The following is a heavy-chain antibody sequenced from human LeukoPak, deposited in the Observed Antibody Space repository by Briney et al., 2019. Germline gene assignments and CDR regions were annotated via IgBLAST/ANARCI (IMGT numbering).Heavy chain of an antibody. D-gene: IGHD3-22*01. J-gene: IGHJ3*02. CDR3: ARGLMIVAPNAFDI. CDR1: GGSISSYY. Sequence: PSETLSLTCTVSGGSISSYYWSWIRQPPEKGLEWIGYIYNGGNTNYNPSLKSRVTISVDTSKNQFSLKLSSVTAADTAVYYCARGLMIVAPNAFDIWGQGTMVTVSS. CDR2: IYNGGNT. V-gene: IGHV4-59*08.